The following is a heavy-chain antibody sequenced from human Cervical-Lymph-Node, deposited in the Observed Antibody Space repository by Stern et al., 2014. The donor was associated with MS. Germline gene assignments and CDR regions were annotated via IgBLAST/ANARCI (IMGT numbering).Heavy chain of an antibody. D-gene: IGHD6-13*01. CDR2: ISSSGIT. V-gene: IGHV4-59*12. J-gene: IGHJ3*02. Sequence: QVQLQESGPGLVKPSETLALACTVSGGSISRYYWSWIRQSPGKGLEWVGYISSSGITSYNPSLESRVSISVDTSKKQLSLRLSSVTAADTAVYYCASHSSSWYHGTFDIWGQGTMVTVSS. CDR1: GGSISRYY. CDR3: ASHSSSWYHGTFDI.